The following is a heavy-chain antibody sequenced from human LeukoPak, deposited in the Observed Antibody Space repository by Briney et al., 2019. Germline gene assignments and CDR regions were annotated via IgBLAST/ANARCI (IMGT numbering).Heavy chain of an antibody. CDR1: GFTFSSYW. CDR3: ARVSTPYYYDSSGYYTELFDH. D-gene: IGHD3-22*01. CDR2: IKQDGSEK. V-gene: IGHV3-7*01. Sequence: PGGSLRLSCAASGFTFSSYWMRWVRQAPGKGLEWVANIKQDGSEKYYVDSVKGRFTISRDNAKNSLYLQMNSLRAEDTAVYYCARVSTPYYYDSSGYYTELFDHWGQGTLVTVSS. J-gene: IGHJ4*02.